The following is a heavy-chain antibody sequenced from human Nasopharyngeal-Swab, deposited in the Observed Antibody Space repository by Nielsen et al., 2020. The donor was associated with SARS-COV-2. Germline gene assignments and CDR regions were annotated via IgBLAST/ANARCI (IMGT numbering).Heavy chain of an antibody. V-gene: IGHV4-39*01. J-gene: IGHJ4*02. D-gene: IGHD3-22*01. CDR2: ITYRGPT. CDR1: GASITDNNYY. Sequence: SETLSLTCTVSGASITDNNYYWAWIRQPPGKGLAWIGSITYRGPTFYNPSLKSRVSISVDASQNQFSLNLWSVTAADTAVFYCARHSRVTTVVVVTLFDYWGRGSLVTVS. CDR3: ARHSRVTTVVVVTLFDY.